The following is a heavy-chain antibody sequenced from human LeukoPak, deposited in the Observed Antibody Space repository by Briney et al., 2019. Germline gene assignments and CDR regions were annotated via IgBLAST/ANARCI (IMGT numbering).Heavy chain of an antibody. CDR2: VNNDGSST. J-gene: IGHJ4*02. CDR1: GFTFSTYW. Sequence: PGGSLRLSCAASGFTFSTYWMNWVRQAPEKGLVWVSRVNNDGSSTSYADSVKGRFTISRDNTKNTLYLQMNSLRAEDTAVYYCARDLNDLLQNYRSTWYPADYWGQGTLVTVSS. D-gene: IGHD6-13*01. V-gene: IGHV3-74*01. CDR3: ARDLNDLLQNYRSTWYPADY.